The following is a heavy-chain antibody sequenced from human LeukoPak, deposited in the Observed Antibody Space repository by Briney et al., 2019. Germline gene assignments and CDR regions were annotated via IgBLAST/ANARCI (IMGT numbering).Heavy chain of an antibody. J-gene: IGHJ4*02. Sequence: PGRSLRLSCAASGFTFSSYAMHWVRQAPGKGLEWVAVISYDGSNKYYADSVKGRFTISRDNSKNTLYLQMNSLRAEGTAVYYCARDPWGESSFDYWGQGTLVTVSS. CDR3: ARDPWGESSFDY. CDR1: GFTFSSYA. D-gene: IGHD3-10*01. CDR2: ISYDGSNK. V-gene: IGHV3-30-3*01.